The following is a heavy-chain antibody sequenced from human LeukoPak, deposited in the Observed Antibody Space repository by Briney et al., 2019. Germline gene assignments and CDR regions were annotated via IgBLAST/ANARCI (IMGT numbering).Heavy chain of an antibody. CDR2: ISGSGGST. Sequence: GGSLRLSCAASGFTFSSYALNWVRQAPGKGLEWVSAISGSGGSTYYADSVKGRFTISRDNSKNTLYLQMNSLRAEDTAVYYCAKDRGRYSYGRFDYWGQGTLVTVSS. V-gene: IGHV3-23*01. CDR3: AKDRGRYSYGRFDY. J-gene: IGHJ4*02. CDR1: GFTFSSYA. D-gene: IGHD5-18*01.